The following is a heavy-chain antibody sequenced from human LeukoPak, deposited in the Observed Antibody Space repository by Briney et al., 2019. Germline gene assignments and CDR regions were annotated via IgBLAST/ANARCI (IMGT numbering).Heavy chain of an antibody. Sequence: GGSLRLSCAASGFTVSSNYMSWVRQAPGKGLEWVSVIYNGGSTYYADSVKGRFTISRDNSKNTLYLQMNSLRAEDTAVYYCARFGSSSYYYYYMDVWGKGTTVTVSS. CDR1: GFTVSSNY. CDR2: IYNGGST. V-gene: IGHV3-53*01. J-gene: IGHJ6*03. CDR3: ARFGSSSYYYYYMDV. D-gene: IGHD6-6*01.